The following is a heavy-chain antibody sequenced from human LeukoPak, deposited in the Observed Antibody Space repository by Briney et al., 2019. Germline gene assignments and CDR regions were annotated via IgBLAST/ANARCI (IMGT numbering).Heavy chain of an antibody. D-gene: IGHD2/OR15-2a*01. V-gene: IGHV3-23*01. Sequence: GGSLRLSCAASGFTFSSYGMTWVRQAPGKGLEWVSAISGSGGDTYYADSVKGRFTISRDNSKNTLYLQMNSLRAEDTAVYYCAQERSFGTWLCDYWGQGTLVTVSS. CDR2: ISGSGGDT. CDR1: GFTFSSYG. CDR3: AQERSFGTWLCDY. J-gene: IGHJ4*02.